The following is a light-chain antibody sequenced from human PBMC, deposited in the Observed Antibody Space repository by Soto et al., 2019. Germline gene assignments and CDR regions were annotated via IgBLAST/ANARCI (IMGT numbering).Light chain of an antibody. CDR3: QQYGSSPPT. CDR1: QSVSGF. V-gene: IGKV3-20*01. CDR2: DAS. Sequence: EFVLTQSPGTLSLSPGERATLSCRASQSVSGFLAWYQQKPGQAPRLLIYDASNRATGIPARFSGSGSGTDFTLTINRLEPEDFALYYCQQYGSSPPTFGQGTKVDIK. J-gene: IGKJ1*01.